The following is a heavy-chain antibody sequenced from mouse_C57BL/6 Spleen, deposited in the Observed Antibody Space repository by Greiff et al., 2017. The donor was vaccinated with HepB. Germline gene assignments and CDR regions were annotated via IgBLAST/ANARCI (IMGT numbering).Heavy chain of an antibody. D-gene: IGHD1-1*01. Sequence: EVKVEESGAELVKPGASVKLSCTASGFNIKDYYMHWVKQRTEQGLEWIGRIDPEDGETKYAPKFQGKATITADTSSNTAYLQLSSLTSEDTAVYYCARGTTVVAYYAMDYWGQGTSVTVSS. J-gene: IGHJ4*01. V-gene: IGHV14-2*01. CDR2: IDPEDGET. CDR3: ARGTTVVAYYAMDY. CDR1: GFNIKDYY.